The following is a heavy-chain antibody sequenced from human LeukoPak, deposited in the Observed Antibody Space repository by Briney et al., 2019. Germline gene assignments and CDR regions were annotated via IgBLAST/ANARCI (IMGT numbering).Heavy chain of an antibody. CDR1: GFTFSKYA. CDR3: AKNPSSVGGNYYFEY. Sequence: PGGSLRLSCAASGFTFSKYAMSWVRQAPGKGLEWVSTISESGDTTYDADSVKGRFTMSRDNPKNTLYLQMNSLRADDTAVYYCAKNPSSVGGNYYFEYWGQGTLVTVSS. V-gene: IGHV3-23*01. J-gene: IGHJ4*02. D-gene: IGHD6-19*01. CDR2: ISESGDTT.